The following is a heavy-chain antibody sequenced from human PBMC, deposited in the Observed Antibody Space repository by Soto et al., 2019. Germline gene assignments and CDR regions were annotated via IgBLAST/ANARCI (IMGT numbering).Heavy chain of an antibody. CDR2: IYYSGST. V-gene: IGHV4-59*01. CDR1: GGSISSYY. D-gene: IGHD4-4*01. J-gene: IGHJ6*02. CDR3: ARGGNYVDYYGMDV. Sequence: SETLSLTCTVSGGSISSYYWSWIRQPPGKGLEWIGYIYYSGSTNYNPSLKSRVTISVDTSKNQFSLKLSSVTAADTAVYYCARGGNYVDYYGMDVWGQGTTVTVSS.